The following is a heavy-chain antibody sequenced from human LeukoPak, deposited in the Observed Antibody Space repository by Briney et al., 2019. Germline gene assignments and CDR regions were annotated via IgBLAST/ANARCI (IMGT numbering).Heavy chain of an antibody. CDR3: ARGRWLVQSYYGMDV. J-gene: IGHJ6*02. D-gene: IGHD6-19*01. CDR1: GFTFSSYA. V-gene: IGHV3-30*04. Sequence: GGSLRLSCAASGFTFSSYAMHWVRQAPGKGLEWVAVISYDGSNKYYADSVKGRFTISRDNSKNTLYLQMNSLRAEDTAMYYCARGRWLVQSYYGMDVWGQGTTVTVSS. CDR2: ISYDGSNK.